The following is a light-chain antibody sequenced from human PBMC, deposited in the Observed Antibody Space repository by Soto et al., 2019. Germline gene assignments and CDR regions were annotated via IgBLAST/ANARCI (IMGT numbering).Light chain of an antibody. J-gene: IGKJ1*01. CDR1: LSVGNS. CDR3: QQYNTWPRT. V-gene: IGKV3-15*01. CDR2: GAS. Sequence: EIVMTQSPATLSVSPGERATLSCRASLSVGNSVAWYQQKPGQAPRLVIYGASTRASGLPVRFSGPGSGTEFTLTISSLQSEDFAVYYCQQYNTWPRTFGQGTKVEI.